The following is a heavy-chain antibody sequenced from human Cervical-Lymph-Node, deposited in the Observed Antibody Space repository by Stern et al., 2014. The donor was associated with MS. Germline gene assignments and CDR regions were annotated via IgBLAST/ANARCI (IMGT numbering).Heavy chain of an antibody. Sequence: VQLVQYGPEVKKPGASVKGSCKASGYTFTNYGINWVRKAPGQGLEWMGWISTNNGNTHYAQNIQGRVTMTTDTSTTTAYMELRSLRSDDTAVYYCARSGGSFWGRGTLVTVSS. CDR3: ARSGGSF. V-gene: IGHV1-18*01. D-gene: IGHD3-16*01. CDR1: GYTFTNYG. CDR2: ISTNNGNT. J-gene: IGHJ4*02.